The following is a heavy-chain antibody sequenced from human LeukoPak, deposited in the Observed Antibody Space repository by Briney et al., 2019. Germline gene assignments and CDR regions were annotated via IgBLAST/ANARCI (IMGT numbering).Heavy chain of an antibody. CDR2: ISSTGNTK. J-gene: IGHJ4*02. Sequence: GRSLRLSCAASGFTFSSYEMNWVRQTPRKGLEWLSYISSTGNTKKYTDSVKGRFIISRDNAKNSLFLQMNSLRAEDTAVYYCARDPSGSTGYFDYWGQGILVTVSP. CDR3: ARDPSGSTGYFDY. V-gene: IGHV3-48*03. D-gene: IGHD1-26*01. CDR1: GFTFSSYE.